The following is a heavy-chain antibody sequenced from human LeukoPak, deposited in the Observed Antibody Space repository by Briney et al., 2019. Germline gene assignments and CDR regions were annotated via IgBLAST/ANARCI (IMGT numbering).Heavy chain of an antibody. J-gene: IGHJ1*01. V-gene: IGHV1-46*01. Sequence: ASVKVSCKASGNTFTNYYVHWVRQAPGQGLEWMGIINPSGGSTTYAQKFQGRVTMTRDTSISTAYMELSRLRSDDTAVYYCARYDYSNLDMAEYFQHWGQGTLVTVSS. CDR3: ARYDYSNLDMAEYFQH. D-gene: IGHD4-11*01. CDR1: GNTFTNYY. CDR2: INPSGGST.